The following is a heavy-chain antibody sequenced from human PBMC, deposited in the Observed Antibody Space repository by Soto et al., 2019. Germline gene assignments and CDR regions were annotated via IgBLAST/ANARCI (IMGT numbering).Heavy chain of an antibody. J-gene: IGHJ3*02. Sequence: SETLSLTCAVYGGSFSGYYWSWIRQPPGKGLEWIGEINHSGSTNYNPSLKSRVTISVDTSKNQFSLKLSSVTAADTAVYYCALAAAFAFDIWGQGTMVTVSS. CDR1: GGSFSGYY. D-gene: IGHD6-13*01. CDR2: INHSGST. CDR3: ALAAAFAFDI. V-gene: IGHV4-34*01.